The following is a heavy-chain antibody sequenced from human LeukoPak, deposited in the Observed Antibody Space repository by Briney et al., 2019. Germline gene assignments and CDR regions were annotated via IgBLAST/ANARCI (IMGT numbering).Heavy chain of an antibody. Sequence: GGSLRLSCAASGFTFSSYAMSWARQAPGKGLEGVSAISGSGGSTYYADSVKGRFTISRDNSKNTLYLQMNSLRAEDTAVYYCAKSGDSSSWYGSVSWFDPWGQGTLVTVSS. CDR1: GFTFSSYA. J-gene: IGHJ5*02. CDR2: ISGSGGST. D-gene: IGHD6-13*01. V-gene: IGHV3-23*01. CDR3: AKSGDSSSWYGSVSWFDP.